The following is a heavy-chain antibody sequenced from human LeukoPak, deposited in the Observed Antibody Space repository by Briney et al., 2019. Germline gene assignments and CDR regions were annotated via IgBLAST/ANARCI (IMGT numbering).Heavy chain of an antibody. D-gene: IGHD1-26*01. V-gene: IGHV3-7*01. CDR3: ARDRVGATGAFDI. J-gene: IGHJ3*02. CDR2: IKQDGSEK. CDR1: GFTFSSYS. Sequence: PGGSLRLSCAASGFTFSSYSMNWVRQAPGKGLEWVANIKQDGSEKYYVDSVKGRFTISRDNAKNSLYLQMNSLRAEDTAVYYCARDRVGATGAFDIWGQGTMVTVSS.